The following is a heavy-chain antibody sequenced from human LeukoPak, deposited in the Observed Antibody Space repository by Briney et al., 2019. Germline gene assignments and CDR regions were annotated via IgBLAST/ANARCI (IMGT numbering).Heavy chain of an antibody. J-gene: IGHJ5*02. CDR3: ARDLDHPRNWFDP. Sequence: PSETLSLTCTVSGYSISSGYYWGWIRQPPGKGLEWIGSIYHSGSTYYNPSLKSRVTISVDTSKNQFSLKLSSVTAADTAVYYCARDLDHPRNWFDPWGQGTLVTVSS. V-gene: IGHV4-38-2*02. CDR1: GYSISSGYY. CDR2: IYHSGST.